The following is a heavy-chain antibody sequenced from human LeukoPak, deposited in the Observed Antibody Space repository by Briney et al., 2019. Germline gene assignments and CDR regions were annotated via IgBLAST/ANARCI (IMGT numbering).Heavy chain of an antibody. J-gene: IGHJ4*02. Sequence: GGSLRLSCAASGFTFSSYSMNWVRQAPGKGLEWVGRVKSKTDGGTTDYAAPLKGRFTISRDDSRNTLYLQMNSLKTEDTAVYYCTTFTTWGSPDPFDYWGQGTLVTVSS. V-gene: IGHV3-15*01. CDR3: TTFTTWGSPDPFDY. CDR1: GFTFSSYS. D-gene: IGHD4-17*01. CDR2: VKSKTDGGTT.